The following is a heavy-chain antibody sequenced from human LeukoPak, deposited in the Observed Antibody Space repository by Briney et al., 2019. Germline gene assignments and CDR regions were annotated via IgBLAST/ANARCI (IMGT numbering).Heavy chain of an antibody. Sequence: GRSLRLSCAASGFTLSSYAMHWVRQAPGKGLEWVAVISYDGSNKYYADSVKGRFTISRDNSKNTLYLQMNSLRAEDTAVYYCARGDPYSSEKYALDYWGQGTLVTVSS. CDR3: ARGDPYSSEKYALDY. J-gene: IGHJ4*02. CDR1: GFTLSSYA. V-gene: IGHV3-30*04. D-gene: IGHD6-19*01. CDR2: ISYDGSNK.